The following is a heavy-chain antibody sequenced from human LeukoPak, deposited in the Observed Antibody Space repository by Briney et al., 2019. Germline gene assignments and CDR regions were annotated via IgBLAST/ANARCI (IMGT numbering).Heavy chain of an antibody. Sequence: GGSLRLSCAASGFTFSSYEMNWVRQAPGKGLEWVSYISSSGSTIYYADSVKGRFTISRDNAKNSLYLQMNSLRAEDTAVYYCASAFLGPTLNYWGQGTLVTVSS. V-gene: IGHV3-48*03. CDR1: GFTFSSYE. D-gene: IGHD1-26*01. J-gene: IGHJ4*02. CDR3: ASAFLGPTLNY. CDR2: ISSSGSTI.